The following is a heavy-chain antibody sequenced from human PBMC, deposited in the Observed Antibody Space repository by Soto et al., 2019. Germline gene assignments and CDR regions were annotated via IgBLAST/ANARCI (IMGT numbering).Heavy chain of an antibody. D-gene: IGHD6-19*01. V-gene: IGHV3-30*18. CDR1: GFTFSSSG. J-gene: IGHJ4*02. CDR3: AKEYSGWYHGDYFDY. CDR2: ISYDGSNK. Sequence: QVQLVESGGGVVQPGRSLRLSCAASGFTFSSSGMHWVRQAPGKGLEWVAVISYDGSNKYYADSVKGRFTISRDNSKNTLYLQMNSLRAEDTAVYYCAKEYSGWYHGDYFDYWGQGTLVTVSS.